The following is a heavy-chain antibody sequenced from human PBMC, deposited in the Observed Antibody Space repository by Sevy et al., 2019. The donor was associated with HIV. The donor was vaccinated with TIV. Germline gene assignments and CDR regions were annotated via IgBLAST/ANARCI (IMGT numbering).Heavy chain of an antibody. Sequence: GGSLRLSCAASGFTFSSYAMSWVRQAPGKGLEWVSAISGSGGSTYYANSVKGRFTISRDNSKNTLYLQMNSLRAEDTAVYYCANGRDDYSNYFPTYYFDYWGQGTLVTVSS. CDR1: GFTFSSYA. CDR3: ANGRDDYSNYFPTYYFDY. J-gene: IGHJ4*02. D-gene: IGHD4-4*01. V-gene: IGHV3-23*01. CDR2: ISGSGGST.